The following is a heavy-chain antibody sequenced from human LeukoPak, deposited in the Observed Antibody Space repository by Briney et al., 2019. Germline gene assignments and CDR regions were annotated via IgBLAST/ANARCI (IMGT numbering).Heavy chain of an antibody. CDR1: GFTSSSYG. Sequence: GGSLRLSCAASGFTSSSYGMHWVRQAPGKGLEWVAVIWYDGSNKYYADSVKGRFTISRDNSKNTLYLQMNSLRAEDTAVYYCARGQWLHDFYGMDVWGQGTTVTVSS. V-gene: IGHV3-33*01. D-gene: IGHD3-22*01. CDR2: IWYDGSNK. CDR3: ARGQWLHDFYGMDV. J-gene: IGHJ6*02.